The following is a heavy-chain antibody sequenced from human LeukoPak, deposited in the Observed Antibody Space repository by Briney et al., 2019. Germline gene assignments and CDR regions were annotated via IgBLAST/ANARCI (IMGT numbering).Heavy chain of an antibody. CDR2: TRNKASSYTT. CDR1: GFTFSDHY. CDR3: ARASGNSTIRYYFDN. J-gene: IGHJ4*02. D-gene: IGHD3-3*01. V-gene: IGHV3-72*01. Sequence: PGGSLRLSCAASGFTFSDHYMDWLRQAPGKGLEWVGRTRNKASSYTTEYAASVKGRFTVSRDASKNSLHLQMNSLKTEDTAVYYCARASGNSTIRYYFDNWGQGTLVTVSS.